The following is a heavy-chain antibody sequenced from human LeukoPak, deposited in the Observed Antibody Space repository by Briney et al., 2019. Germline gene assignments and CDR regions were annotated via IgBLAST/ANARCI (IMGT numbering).Heavy chain of an antibody. J-gene: IGHJ6*02. CDR2: ISYDGSNK. Sequence: GGSLRLSCAASGFTFSSYAMHWVRQAPGKGLEWVAVISYDGSNKYYADSVKGRFTISRDNSKNTLYLQMNSLRAEDTAVYYCAKEFAMIVVVTATDGDGMDVWGQGTTVTVSS. CDR3: AKEFAMIVVVTATDGDGMDV. D-gene: IGHD2-21*02. V-gene: IGHV3-30-3*01. CDR1: GFTFSSYA.